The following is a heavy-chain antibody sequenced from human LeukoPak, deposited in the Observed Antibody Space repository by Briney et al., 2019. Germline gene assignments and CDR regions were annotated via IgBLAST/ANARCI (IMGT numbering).Heavy chain of an antibody. J-gene: IGHJ4*02. Sequence: GGSLRLSCAASGFTFSSYAMHWVRQAPGKGLGWVAVISYDGSNKYYADSVKGRFTISRDISKNTLYLQMNSLRTEDTAVYYCAKRQSREFDYWGQGTLVTVSS. CDR2: ISYDGSNK. CDR1: GFTFSSYA. CDR3: AKRQSREFDY. V-gene: IGHV3-30-3*02.